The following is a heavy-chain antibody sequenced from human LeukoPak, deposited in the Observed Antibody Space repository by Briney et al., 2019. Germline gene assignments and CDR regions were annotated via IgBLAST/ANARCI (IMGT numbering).Heavy chain of an antibody. J-gene: IGHJ3*02. V-gene: IGHV6-1*01. CDR2: TYYRSKWYN. Sequence: PSQTLSLTCAISGDSVSSNSASWNWIRQSPSRGLEWLGRTYYRSKWYNDHAVSVTGRITINPDTSKNQFSLQLNPVTPEDTAVYYCTRGSTKSNGALDIWGQGTMVTVSS. D-gene: IGHD2-8*01. CDR1: GDSVSSNSAS. CDR3: TRGSTKSNGALDI.